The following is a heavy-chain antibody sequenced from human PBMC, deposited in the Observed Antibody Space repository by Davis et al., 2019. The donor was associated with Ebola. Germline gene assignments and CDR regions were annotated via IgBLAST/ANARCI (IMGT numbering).Heavy chain of an antibody. D-gene: IGHD6-19*01. CDR3: ARASYDIAVAGAFGMDV. CDR1: GFTFSSYG. CDR2: IRYDGSNK. V-gene: IGHV3-33*01. Sequence: GESLKISCAASGFTFSSYGMHWVRQAPGKGLEWVAVIRYDGSNKYYADSVKGRFPISRDNSKNTLYLQMNSLRAEDTAVYYCARASYDIAVAGAFGMDVWGQGTTVTVSS. J-gene: IGHJ6*02.